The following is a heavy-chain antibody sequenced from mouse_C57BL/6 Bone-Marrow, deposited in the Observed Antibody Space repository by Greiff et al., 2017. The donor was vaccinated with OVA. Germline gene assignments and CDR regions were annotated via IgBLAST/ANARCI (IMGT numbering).Heavy chain of an antibody. CDR1: GYSIPSGYY. CDR3: ARNWERYFDY. J-gene: IGHJ2*01. V-gene: IGHV3-6*01. Sequence: EVKVEESGPGLVKPSQSLSLTCSVTGYSIPSGYYWNWIRQFPGNKLEWMGYISYDGSNNYNPSLKNRISITRDTSKNQFFLKLNSVTTEDTATYYCARNWERYFDYWGQGTTLTVSS. D-gene: IGHD4-1*01. CDR2: ISYDGSN.